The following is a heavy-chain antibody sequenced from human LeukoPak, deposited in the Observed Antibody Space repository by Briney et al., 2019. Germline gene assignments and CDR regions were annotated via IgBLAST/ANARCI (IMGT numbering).Heavy chain of an antibody. CDR3: ARKLSGDY. CDR2: VYYTGST. D-gene: IGHD5-12*01. Sequence: SETLSLTCTVSGGSICNYYWTWIRQPPGKALEWIGYVYYTGSTNYNPSLKSRVSISVDTSKNQFSLQLRSVTAADTAVYYCARKLSGDYWGQGTLVTVSS. V-gene: IGHV4-59*08. CDR1: GGSICNYY. J-gene: IGHJ4*02.